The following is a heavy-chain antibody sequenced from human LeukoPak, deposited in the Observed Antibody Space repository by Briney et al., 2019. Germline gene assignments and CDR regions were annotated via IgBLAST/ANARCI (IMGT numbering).Heavy chain of an antibody. CDR2: ISYDGSNK. D-gene: IGHD2-15*01. CDR3: AKVGLEVVAATPGMDV. CDR1: GFTFSSYG. J-gene: IGHJ6*02. V-gene: IGHV3-30*18. Sequence: GGSLRLSCAASGFTFSSYGMHWVRQAPGKGLEWVAVISYDGSNKYYADSVKGRFTISRDNSKNTLYLQMNSLRAEDTAVYYCAKVGLEVVAATPGMDVWGQGTTVTVSS.